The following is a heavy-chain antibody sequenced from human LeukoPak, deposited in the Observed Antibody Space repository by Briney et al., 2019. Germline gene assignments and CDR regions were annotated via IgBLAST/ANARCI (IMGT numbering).Heavy chain of an antibody. Sequence: PSETLSLTCTVSGGSISSYYWSWIRQPPGKGLEWIGYIYYSGSTNYNPSLKSRVTISVDTSKNQFSLKLSSVTAADMAVYYCARHSSGYDSIYFDYWGQGTLVTVSS. V-gene: IGHV4-59*08. CDR1: GGSISSYY. J-gene: IGHJ4*02. CDR2: IYYSGST. D-gene: IGHD3-22*01. CDR3: ARHSSGYDSIYFDY.